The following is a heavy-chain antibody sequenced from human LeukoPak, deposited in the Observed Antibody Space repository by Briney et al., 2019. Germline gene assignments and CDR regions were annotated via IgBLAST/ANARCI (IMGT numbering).Heavy chain of an antibody. CDR3: ARAEWESRGFDY. J-gene: IGHJ4*02. CDR2: ISYRGSA. V-gene: IGHV4-30-4*01. D-gene: IGHD1-26*01. CDR1: GASIRSGDYY. Sequence: PSQTLSLTCTVSGASIRSGDYYWSWIRQPPGKGLEWIGYISYRGSAYYNPSLKSRVTISVDTSKNQFSLKLSSVTAADTAVYYCARAEWESRGFDYWGQGTLVTVSS.